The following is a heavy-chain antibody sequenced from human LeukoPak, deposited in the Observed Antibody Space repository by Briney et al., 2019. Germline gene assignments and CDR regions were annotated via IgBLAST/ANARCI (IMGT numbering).Heavy chain of an antibody. CDR2: ISTGSTNI. CDR3: ARDLDWAFDY. Sequence: QPGXXLQLSCATSGFTFSSYSMNWGRQAPGKGREWVSYISTGSTNIKQADSVKGRFTISRDNAKNSLYLQMNSLRAEDTAVYYCARDLDWAFDYWGQGILVTVSS. D-gene: IGHD3-9*01. V-gene: IGHV3-48*01. J-gene: IGHJ4*02. CDR1: GFTFSSYS.